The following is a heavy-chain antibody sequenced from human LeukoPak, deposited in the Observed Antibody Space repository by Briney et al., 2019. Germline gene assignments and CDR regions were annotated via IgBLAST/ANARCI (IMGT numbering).Heavy chain of an antibody. CDR3: AKGLARFGYGALLDY. J-gene: IGHJ4*02. V-gene: IGHV3-30*18. CDR2: ISYDGPNK. D-gene: IGHD4/OR15-4a*01. CDR1: GFTFNNYG. Sequence: GRSLRLSCAASGFTFNNYGMHWVRQAPGKGLEWVAVISYDGPNKYYADSVRGRFTISGDNSKNTQYLQMNSLRSEDTAVYYCAKGLARFGYGALLDYWGQGTLVTVSS.